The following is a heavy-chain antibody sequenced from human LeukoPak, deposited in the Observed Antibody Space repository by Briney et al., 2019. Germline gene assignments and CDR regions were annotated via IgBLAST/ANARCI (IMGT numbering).Heavy chain of an antibody. D-gene: IGHD3-3*01. CDR1: GGSFSGYY. Sequence: SETLSLTCAVYGGSFSGYYWSWIRQPPGRGLEWIGEINHSGSTNYNPSLKGRVTISVDTSKNQFSLKLSSVTAADTAVYYCARHLYYDFWSGPKGYYFDYWGQGTLVTVSS. V-gene: IGHV4-34*01. CDR2: INHSGST. J-gene: IGHJ4*02. CDR3: ARHLYYDFWSGPKGYYFDY.